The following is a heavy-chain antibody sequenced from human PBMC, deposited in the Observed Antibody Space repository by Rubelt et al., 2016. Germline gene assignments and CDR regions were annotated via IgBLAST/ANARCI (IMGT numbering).Heavy chain of an antibody. D-gene: IGHD1-1*01. V-gene: IGHV4-34*02. CDR1: GGSFSGYY. Sequence: QVQLQQGGAGLLKPSETLSLTCAVYGGSFSGYYWSWIRQPPGKGLEWIGEINLGGSSNYNPSLKTRVTISVDTSKNQFSLTVNSVTAAATAIYYGAGLAAVGYRNWFDPWGQGTLVTVSS. J-gene: IGHJ5*02. CDR3: AGLAAVGYRNWFDP. CDR2: INLGGSS.